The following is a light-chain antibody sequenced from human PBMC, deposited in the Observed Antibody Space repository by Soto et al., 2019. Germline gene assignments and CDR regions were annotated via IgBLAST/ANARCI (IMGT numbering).Light chain of an antibody. Sequence: QSVLTQPASVSESPGQSISISCGGGRNDIGTCNLVSWYQQHPGKAPKLIIYEGNKRPSGVSNRFSGSRSGNTASLTISGLQAEDEADYYCCSYTDGSSLLFGGGTKLTVL. CDR1: RNDIGTCNL. CDR3: CSYTDGSSLL. J-gene: IGLJ3*02. V-gene: IGLV2-23*01. CDR2: EGN.